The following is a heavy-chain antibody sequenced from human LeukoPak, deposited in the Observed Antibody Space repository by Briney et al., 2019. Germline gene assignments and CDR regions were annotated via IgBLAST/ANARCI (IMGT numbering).Heavy chain of an antibody. CDR1: GFTVDNNY. Sequence: GGSLRLSCAASGFTVDNNYMSWVRQAPGKGLEWVSVIYAGGSTYYADSVKGRFTISRDNSKNTLFLQMNSLRAGDTAVYYCARGTVTMEDYWGQGTLVTVSS. CDR3: ARGTVTMEDY. V-gene: IGHV3-66*01. D-gene: IGHD3-10*01. J-gene: IGHJ4*02. CDR2: IYAGGST.